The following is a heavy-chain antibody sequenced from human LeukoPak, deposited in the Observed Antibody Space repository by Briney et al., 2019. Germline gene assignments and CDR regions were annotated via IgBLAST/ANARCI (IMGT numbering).Heavy chain of an antibody. Sequence: GGSLRLSCAASGFTFSSYDMHWVRHATGKGLEWVSAIGTAGDTYYPGSVKGRFTISRDNSKNTLYLQMNSLRAEDTAVYYCTATYYYDSSRYYWGQGTLVTVSS. CDR3: TATYYYDSSRYY. J-gene: IGHJ4*02. CDR1: GFTFSSYD. D-gene: IGHD3-22*01. V-gene: IGHV3-13*01. CDR2: IGTAGDT.